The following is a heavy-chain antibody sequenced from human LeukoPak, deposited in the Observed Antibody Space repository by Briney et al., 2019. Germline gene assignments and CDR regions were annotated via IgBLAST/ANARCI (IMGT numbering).Heavy chain of an antibody. Sequence: GGSLRLSCAASGFTVSHNYMSWVRQAPVKGLEWVSYISSSSSTIYYADSVKGRFTISRDNAKNSLYLQMNSLRAEDTAVYYCARDYYGSGSYYDPGYYFDYWGQGTLVTVSS. V-gene: IGHV3-11*04. J-gene: IGHJ4*02. CDR3: ARDYYGSGSYYDPGYYFDY. CDR2: ISSSSSTI. CDR1: GFTVSHNY. D-gene: IGHD3-10*01.